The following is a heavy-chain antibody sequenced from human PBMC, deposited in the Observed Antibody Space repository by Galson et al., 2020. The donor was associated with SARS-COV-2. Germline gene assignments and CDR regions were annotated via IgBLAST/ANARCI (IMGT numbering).Heavy chain of an antibody. V-gene: IGHV3-23*01. Sequence: GGSLRLSCAASGFTFSGYLMSWVRQVPGKGLEWVSGISGSGNNAYYADFVKGRFTIARDNFNNTVHLGLINLRAEDTAVYYCAKDMAVAYGCIWGSYRSFASWGQGTLVTVSS. D-gene: IGHD3-16*02. CDR1: GFTFSGYL. J-gene: IGHJ5*02. CDR3: AKDMAVAYGCIWGSYRSFAS. CDR2: ISGSGNNA.